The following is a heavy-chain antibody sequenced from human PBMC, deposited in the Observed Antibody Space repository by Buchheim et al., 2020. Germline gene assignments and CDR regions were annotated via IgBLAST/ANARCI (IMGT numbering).Heavy chain of an antibody. Sequence: QVQLVESGGGVVQPGRSLRLSCAASGFTFSSYGMHWVRQAPGKGLEWVAVISYDGSNKYYADSVKGRFTISRDNSKNTLYLQMNSLRAEDTAVYYCAKDRGYYDSSGYLIPIFDYWGQGTL. CDR1: GFTFSSYG. D-gene: IGHD3-22*01. J-gene: IGHJ4*02. CDR2: ISYDGSNK. CDR3: AKDRGYYDSSGYLIPIFDY. V-gene: IGHV3-30*18.